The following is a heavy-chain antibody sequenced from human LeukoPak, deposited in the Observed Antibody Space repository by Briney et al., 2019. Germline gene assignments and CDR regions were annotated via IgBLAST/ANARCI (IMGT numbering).Heavy chain of an antibody. V-gene: IGHV4-38-2*01. CDR2: THHSGST. CDR1: GYPISSGYY. CDR3: ASIAARVGFDY. Sequence: SETLSLTCAVSGYPISSGYYWGWIRQPPGKGLEWIGSTHHSGSTYYNPSLKSRVTISVDTSKNQFSLKLSSVTAADTAVYYCASIAARVGFDYWGQGTLVTVSS. J-gene: IGHJ4*02. D-gene: IGHD6-6*01.